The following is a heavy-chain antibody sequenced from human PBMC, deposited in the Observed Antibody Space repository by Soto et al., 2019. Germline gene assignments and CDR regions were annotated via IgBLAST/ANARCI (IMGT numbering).Heavy chain of an antibody. J-gene: IGHJ4*02. D-gene: IGHD2-2*01. V-gene: IGHV4-39*01. CDR2: VRYSANT. CDR1: GGSIGSMYCY. Sequence: QLQLQESGPGLVKPSETLSLTCTVSGGSIGSMYCYWGWIRQPPGKGLEWIGSVRYSANTYYSPSLKSRVTRSVDTSNNQRSLRLNSVTAADTAVYCCVSRKREENCSSNSCYVKDWGQGTLVTVSS. CDR3: VSRKREENCSSNSCYVKD.